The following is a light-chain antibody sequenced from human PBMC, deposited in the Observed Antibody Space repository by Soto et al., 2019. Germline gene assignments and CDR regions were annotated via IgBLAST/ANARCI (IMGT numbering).Light chain of an antibody. V-gene: IGKV1-27*01. J-gene: IGKJ5*01. CDR3: QKYNSVPIT. CDR2: AAS. Sequence: DIQMTQSPSSLSASVGDRVTITCRASQGISNNLAWYQQKPGKVPKLLIYAASTLQSGVPSRFSGSGSGTDFTLTISSLQPEGVATYYCQKYNSVPITFGQGTRLEIK. CDR1: QGISNN.